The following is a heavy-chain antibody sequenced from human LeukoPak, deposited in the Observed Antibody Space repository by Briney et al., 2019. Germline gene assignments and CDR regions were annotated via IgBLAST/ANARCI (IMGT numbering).Heavy chain of an antibody. CDR3: ARVLGWRYCSGGSCYLGY. J-gene: IGHJ4*02. CDR1: GYTFTSYA. Sequence: ASVKVSCKASGYTFTSYAMNWVRQAPGQGLEWMGWINTNTGNPTYAQGFTGRFVFSLDTSVSTAYLQTSSLKAEDTAVYYCARVLGWRYCSGGSCYLGYWGQGTLVTVSS. D-gene: IGHD2-15*01. CDR2: INTNTGNP. V-gene: IGHV7-4-1*02.